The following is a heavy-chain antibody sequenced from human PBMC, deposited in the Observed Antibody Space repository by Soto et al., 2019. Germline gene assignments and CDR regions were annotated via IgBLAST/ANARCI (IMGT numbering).Heavy chain of an antibody. CDR2: ISSSGSTI. Sequence: QSGGSLRLSCAASGFTFSSYEMNWGRQAPGKGLEWVSYISSSGSTIYYADSVKGRFTISRDNAKDSLYLQMNSLRAEDTAVYYCASPGAPYGMDVWGQGTTVTVSS. CDR3: ASPGAPYGMDV. J-gene: IGHJ6*02. D-gene: IGHD3-10*01. CDR1: GFTFSSYE. V-gene: IGHV3-48*03.